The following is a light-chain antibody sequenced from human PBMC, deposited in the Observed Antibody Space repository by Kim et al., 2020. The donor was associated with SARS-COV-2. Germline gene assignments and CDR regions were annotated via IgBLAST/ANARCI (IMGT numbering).Light chain of an antibody. V-gene: IGLV3-21*04. CDR3: QVWDSSSDRVV. J-gene: IGLJ2*01. CDR2: YDS. CDR1: NIGSKS. Sequence: SYELTRPPSVSVAPGKTARITCGGNNIGSKSVHWYQQKPGQAPVLVIYYDSDRPSGIPERFSGSNSGNTATLTISRVEAGDEADYYCQVWDSSSDRVVFGGGTQLTVL.